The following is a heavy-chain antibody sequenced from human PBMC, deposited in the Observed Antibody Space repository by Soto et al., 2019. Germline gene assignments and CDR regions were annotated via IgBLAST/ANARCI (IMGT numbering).Heavy chain of an antibody. J-gene: IGHJ4*02. Sequence: QVQLVESGGGLVQPGRSLRLSCAASAFTFSSYAMHWVRQPPGKGLEWVSATSNDGVNAYYADSVKGRFSISRDNSKNTLYLQMNTLGPEDTAVYYCARDLRYYNSRGYYGFFDYGGQGTLVTVSS. CDR3: ARDLRYYNSRGYYGFFDY. CDR1: AFTFSSYA. CDR2: TSNDGVNA. V-gene: IGHV3-30-3*01. D-gene: IGHD3-22*01.